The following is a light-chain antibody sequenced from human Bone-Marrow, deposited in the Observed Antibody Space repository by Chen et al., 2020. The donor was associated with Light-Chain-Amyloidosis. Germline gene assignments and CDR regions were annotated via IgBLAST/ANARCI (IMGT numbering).Light chain of an antibody. CDR2: STN. CDR3: ALYGGRGIWR. CDR1: SASVSTYYS. V-gene: IGLV8-61*01. J-gene: IGLJ3*02. Sequence: QTVVTQEPSFSVSPGGTVTLTCGLNSASVSTYYSPSWYQQHPGQAPRTLIYSTNPRSSGSPDRFCGSIRENKAARTITGAQADDECEYYCALYGGRGIWRFGGGTRLTVL.